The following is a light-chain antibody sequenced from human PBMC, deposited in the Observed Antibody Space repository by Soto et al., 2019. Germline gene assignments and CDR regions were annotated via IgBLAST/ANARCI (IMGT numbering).Light chain of an antibody. V-gene: IGLV1-44*01. J-gene: IGLJ1*01. CDR3: AAWDDRLDVSV. CDR1: SSKIGSNT. CDR2: STS. Sequence: QSVLTQPPSASGTPGQIVAISCSGSSSKIGSNTVTWYQQLPGTAPKLLIYSTSQRSSGVPGRFSGSKSGASASLSISGLQSEDEADYYCAAWDDRLDVSVFGTGTKVTVL.